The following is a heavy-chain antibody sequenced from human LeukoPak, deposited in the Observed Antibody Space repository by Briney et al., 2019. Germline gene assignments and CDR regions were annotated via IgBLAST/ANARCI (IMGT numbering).Heavy chain of an antibody. CDR1: GFTFSSHL. D-gene: IGHD6-19*01. J-gene: IGHJ4*02. CDR3: ASVTSSGHDY. Sequence: GGSLRLSCAASGFTFSSHLMHWVRQAPGKGLVWVSRISSDGTYTNYADSVRGRFTISRDNAKNTLYLQMNSLRAEDTAVYYCASVTSSGHDYWGQGTLVTVSS. CDR2: ISSDGTYT. V-gene: IGHV3-74*01.